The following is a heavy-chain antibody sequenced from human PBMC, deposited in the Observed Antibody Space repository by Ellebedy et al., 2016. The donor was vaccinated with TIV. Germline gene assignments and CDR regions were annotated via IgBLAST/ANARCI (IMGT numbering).Heavy chain of an antibody. D-gene: IGHD2-2*02. CDR2: MNPNSGNT. CDR1: GYTFTSYD. Sequence: ASVKVSCXASGYTFTSYDINWVRQATGQGLEWMGWMNPNSGNTGYAQKFQGRVTMTRNTSISTAYMELSSLRSEETAVYYCGRGGGGSGSAYTIDYWGQGTLVTVSS. CDR3: GRGGGGSGSAYTIDY. V-gene: IGHV1-8*01. J-gene: IGHJ4*02.